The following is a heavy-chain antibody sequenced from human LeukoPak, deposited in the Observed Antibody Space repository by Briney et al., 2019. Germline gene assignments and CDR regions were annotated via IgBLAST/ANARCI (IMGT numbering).Heavy chain of an antibody. Sequence: ASVKVSCKASGYTFTGYYMHWVRQAPGQGLEWMGWINPKSGGTHSAQKFQGRVTMTRDTSISTAYMELSRLRSDDTAVYYCASVGYCSSTSCSPYNWSDPWGQGTLVTVSS. CDR3: ASVGYCSSTSCSPYNWSDP. D-gene: IGHD2-2*03. J-gene: IGHJ5*02. V-gene: IGHV1-2*02. CDR2: INPKSGGT. CDR1: GYTFTGYY.